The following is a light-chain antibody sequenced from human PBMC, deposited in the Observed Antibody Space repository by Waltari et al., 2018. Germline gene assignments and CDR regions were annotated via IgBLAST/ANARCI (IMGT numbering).Light chain of an antibody. CDR1: QSVNYF. CDR2: DAS. CDR3: QQRTNWPLT. J-gene: IGKJ4*01. Sequence: EIVLTQSPATLSLSPGERANLSCRASQSVNYFLAWFQQNPGQAPRLLIYDASNRATGIPARFIGSGSGTDFTLTISSLEPEDFAVYYCQQRTNWPLTFGGGTKVEIK. V-gene: IGKV3-11*01.